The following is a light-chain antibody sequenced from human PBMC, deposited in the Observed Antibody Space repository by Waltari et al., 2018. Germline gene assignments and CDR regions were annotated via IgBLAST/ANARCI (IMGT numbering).Light chain of an antibody. J-gene: IGLJ3*02. CDR1: NSNIGSHY. V-gene: IGLV1-51*01. Sequence: QSILTQPPSVSAAPGQKVSIACSGANSNIGSHYVSWYQQIPGTAPKLLIYENNKRPSGIPARFSGSRSGTSATLGITGLQTADEGDYYCATWDSSLSAGRVFGGGTKLTVL. CDR3: ATWDSSLSAGRV. CDR2: ENN.